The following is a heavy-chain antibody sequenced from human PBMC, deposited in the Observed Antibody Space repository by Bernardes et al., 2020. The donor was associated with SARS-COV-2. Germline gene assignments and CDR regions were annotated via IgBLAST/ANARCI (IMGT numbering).Heavy chain of an antibody. CDR2: INHSGST. Sequence: SEPLSLTCAVYGGSFRGYYWSWIRQPPGKGLEWIGEINHSGSTNYNPSLKSRVTISVDTSKNQFSLKLSSVTAADTAVYYCARAIVVVVAATTDYYYYYGMDVWGQGTTVTVSS. CDR3: ARAIVVVVAATTDYYYYYGMDV. CDR1: GGSFRGYY. V-gene: IGHV4-34*01. D-gene: IGHD2-15*01. J-gene: IGHJ6*02.